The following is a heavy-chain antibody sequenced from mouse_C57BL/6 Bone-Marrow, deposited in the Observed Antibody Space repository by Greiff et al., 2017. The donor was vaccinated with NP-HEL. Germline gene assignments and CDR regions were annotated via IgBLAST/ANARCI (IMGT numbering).Heavy chain of an antibody. Sequence: VQRVESGPGLVKPSQSLFLTCSITGFPITSGYYWIWIRQSPGKPLEWMGYITHSGETFYNPSLQSPISITRETSKNQFFLLLYSLTTEDTAMYYCAGDRSRPWYFDVWGTGTTVTVSS. CDR3: AGDRSRPWYFDV. J-gene: IGHJ1*03. V-gene: IGHV12-3*01. CDR1: GFPITSGYY. CDR2: ITHSGET.